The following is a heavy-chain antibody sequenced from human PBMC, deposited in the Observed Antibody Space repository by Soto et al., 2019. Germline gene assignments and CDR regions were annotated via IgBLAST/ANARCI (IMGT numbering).Heavy chain of an antibody. Sequence: QVQLVESGGGVVQPWRSLRLSCAASGFTFSSYAMHWVRQAPGKGLEWVAVLSYDGSNKYYADSVKSRFTISRYNSKNTLYLKMNSLRAEDTAVYYCARVTTHPRFYSSSWYWNWFDPWGQGTLVTVSS. CDR2: LSYDGSNK. D-gene: IGHD6-13*01. V-gene: IGHV3-30-3*01. CDR1: GFTFSSYA. J-gene: IGHJ5*02. CDR3: ARVTTHPRFYSSSWYWNWFDP.